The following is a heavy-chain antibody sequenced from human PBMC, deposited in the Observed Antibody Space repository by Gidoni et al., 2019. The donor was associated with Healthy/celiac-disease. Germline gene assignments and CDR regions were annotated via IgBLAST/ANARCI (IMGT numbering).Heavy chain of an antibody. V-gene: IGHV3-33*01. D-gene: IGHD1-26*01. CDR2: IWYDGSNK. CDR3: ARDSGSYQAFDI. CDR1: GFPFSSYG. J-gene: IGHJ3*02. Sequence: QVQLVESGGGVVQPGWSLRLSCAASGFPFSSYGMHWVRQAPGKGLEWVAVIWYDGSNKYYADSVKGRFTISRDNSKNTLYLQMNSLRAEDTAVYYCARDSGSYQAFDIWGQGTMVTVSS.